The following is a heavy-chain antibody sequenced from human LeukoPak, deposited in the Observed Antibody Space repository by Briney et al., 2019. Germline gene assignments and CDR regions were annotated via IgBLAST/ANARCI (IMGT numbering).Heavy chain of an antibody. V-gene: IGHV1-69*04. Sequence: ASVKVSCKASGGTFSSYAISWVRQAPGQGLEWMGRIIPILGIANYAQKFQGRVTITADKSTSTAYMELSSLRSEDTAVYYCARGARVVPAAQGDGPFDYWGQGTLVTVSS. CDR3: ARGARVVPAAQGDGPFDY. J-gene: IGHJ4*02. CDR1: GGTFSSYA. CDR2: IIPILGIA. D-gene: IGHD2-2*01.